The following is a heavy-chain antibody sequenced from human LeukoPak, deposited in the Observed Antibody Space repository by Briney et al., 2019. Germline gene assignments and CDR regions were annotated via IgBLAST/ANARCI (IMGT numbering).Heavy chain of an antibody. CDR3: AHSRVVPAVNTWFDP. D-gene: IGHD2-2*01. CDR1: AFSLSTSGVG. V-gene: IGHV2-5*02. J-gene: IGHJ5*02. CDR2: IYCDDDK. Sequence: SGPTLVNPTQTLTLTCSISAFSLSTSGVGVGWIRQPPGKALEWLALIYCDDDKRYSPSLKRRRTTTKDTSKNQIVLTMTNMDPGDTATYYCAHSRVVPAVNTWFDPWGQGTLVTVSS.